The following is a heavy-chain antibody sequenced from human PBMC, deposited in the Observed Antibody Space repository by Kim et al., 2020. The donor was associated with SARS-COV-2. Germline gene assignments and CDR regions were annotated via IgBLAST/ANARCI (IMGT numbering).Heavy chain of an antibody. CDR3: ARGYDMLTGYWSLYYYMDV. D-gene: IGHD3-9*01. CDR2: ISSNGGST. J-gene: IGHJ6*03. CDR1: GFTFSSYA. V-gene: IGHV3-64*01. Sequence: GGSLRLSCAASGFTFSSYAMHWVRQAPGKGLEYVSAISSNGGSTYYANSVKGRFTISRDNSKNTLYLQMGSLRAEDMAVYYCARGYDMLTGYWSLYYYMDVWGKGTTVTVSS.